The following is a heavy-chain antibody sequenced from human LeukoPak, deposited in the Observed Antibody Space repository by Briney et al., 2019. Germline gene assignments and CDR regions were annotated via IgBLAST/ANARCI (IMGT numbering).Heavy chain of an antibody. J-gene: IGHJ4*02. V-gene: IGHV3-30*04. CDR2: ISYHGSNM. D-gene: IGHD2-21*02. Sequence: GRSLRLSCAASGFTFSNYAMHWVRQAPGKGLEWVAFISYHGSNMDYIDSVKGRFTISRDNSKDTLYLQMNSLRAEDTAVYFCAKDGVVVTALSYFDYWGQGTLVTVSS. CDR3: AKDGVVVTALSYFDY. CDR1: GFTFSNYA.